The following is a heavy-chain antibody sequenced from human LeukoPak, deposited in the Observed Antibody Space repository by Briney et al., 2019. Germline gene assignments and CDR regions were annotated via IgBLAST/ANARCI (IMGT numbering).Heavy chain of an antibody. CDR3: ARAYGSGSYYNQGDY. J-gene: IGHJ4*02. Sequence: GGSLRLSCATSGFTFDDYGMSWVRQAPGKGLEWVSGIDWNGGSTGYADSVKGRFTISRDNAKNSLYLQMNSLRAEDTALYYCARAYGSGSYYNQGDYWGQGTLVTVSS. D-gene: IGHD3-10*01. CDR1: GFTFDDYG. V-gene: IGHV3-20*04. CDR2: IDWNGGST.